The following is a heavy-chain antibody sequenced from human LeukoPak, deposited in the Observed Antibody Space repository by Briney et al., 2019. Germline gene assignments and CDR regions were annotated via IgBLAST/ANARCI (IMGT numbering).Heavy chain of an antibody. CDR2: ISSTSSYR. D-gene: IGHD2-2*01. Sequence: GGSLRLSCAASGFTFSSYSMNWVRQAPGKGLEWVSSISSTSSYRYYADSVKGRFTISRDNAKNSLYLQMNSLRAEDTAVYYCARDGSRYCSSTSCSSGYYYYNMDVWGKGTTVTVAS. CDR1: GFTFSSYS. V-gene: IGHV3-21*01. CDR3: ARDGSRYCSSTSCSSGYYYYNMDV. J-gene: IGHJ6*03.